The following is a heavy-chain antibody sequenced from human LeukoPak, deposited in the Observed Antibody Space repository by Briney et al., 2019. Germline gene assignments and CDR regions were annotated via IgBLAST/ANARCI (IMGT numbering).Heavy chain of an antibody. D-gene: IGHD6-19*01. J-gene: IGHJ4*02. CDR2: ITSSGTTI. CDR1: GFRFSSYE. CDR3: ARAYSSVASCDY. V-gene: IGHV3-48*03. Sequence: QPGGSLILSCASSGFRFSSYEMNWVHQPPGKGLEWVSYITSSGTTIHYADSVKGRFTISRDNAKNSLYPQMNSLRAEDTAVYYCARAYSSVASCDYWGQGTLVTVSS.